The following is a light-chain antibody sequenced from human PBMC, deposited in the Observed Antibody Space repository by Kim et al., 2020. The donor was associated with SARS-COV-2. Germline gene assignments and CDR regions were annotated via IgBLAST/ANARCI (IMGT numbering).Light chain of an antibody. V-gene: IGLV2-14*03. Sequence: SITISCTGTGSDVGGYNYVSWHQQHPGEAPKRVIYGVTKRPSGVSNRFSGSKSGNTASLTISCLQAEDEADYYCSSYTSSSTFVVFGGGTQLTVL. CDR1: GSDVGGYNY. CDR3: SSYTSSSTFVV. CDR2: GVT. J-gene: IGLJ2*01.